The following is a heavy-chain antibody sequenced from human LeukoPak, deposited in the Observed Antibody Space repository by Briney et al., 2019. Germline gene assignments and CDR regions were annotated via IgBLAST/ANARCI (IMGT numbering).Heavy chain of an antibody. CDR1: GGTFSSYA. CDR2: IIPIFGTA. J-gene: IGHJ4*02. D-gene: IGHD2-15*01. CDR3: ARDLGCSGGSCYSELDY. Sequence: SVKVFCKASGGTFSSYAISWVRQAPGQGLEWMGGIIPIFGTANYAQKFQGRVTITADESTSTAYMELSSLRSEDTAVYYCARDLGCSGGSCYSELDYWGQGTLVTVSS. V-gene: IGHV1-69*13.